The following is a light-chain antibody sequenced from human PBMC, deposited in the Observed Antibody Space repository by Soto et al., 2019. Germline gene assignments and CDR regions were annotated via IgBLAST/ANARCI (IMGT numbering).Light chain of an antibody. Sequence: QSVLTQPASVSGSPGQSITIPCSGTISDFVLYNYVSWYQQHPGKAPKLMIYGVNNRPSGVSNRFSGSKSGNTASLTISGLQADDEADYYCSSYTTSSALQVFGTGTKVTVL. CDR2: GVN. J-gene: IGLJ1*01. CDR1: ISDFVLYNY. CDR3: SSYTTSSALQV. V-gene: IGLV2-14*01.